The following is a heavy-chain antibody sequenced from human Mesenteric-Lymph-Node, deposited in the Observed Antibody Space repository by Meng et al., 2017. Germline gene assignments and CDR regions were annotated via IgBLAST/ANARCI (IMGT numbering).Heavy chain of an antibody. CDR3: ARDGGSSGYYREFEY. CDR1: GFKFSSYA. V-gene: IGHV3-30*04. Sequence: GGSLRLSCAASGFKFSSYAMHWVRQAPGKGLEWVALISYDESDKSYADSVKGRFTISRDNSKNTLYLQMNSLRAEDTSVYYCARDGGSSGYYREFEYWGQGTLVTVSS. D-gene: IGHD3-22*01. CDR2: ISYDESDK. J-gene: IGHJ4*02.